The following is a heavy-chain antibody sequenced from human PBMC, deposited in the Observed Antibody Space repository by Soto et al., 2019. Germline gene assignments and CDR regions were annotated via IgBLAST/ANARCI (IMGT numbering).Heavy chain of an antibody. CDR3: ARAGSPFDSDSSGYWGFDH. CDR2: VYSGGTT. D-gene: IGHD3-22*01. V-gene: IGHV3-53*01. Sequence: QSGGSLRLSCVASGFAVSNNYMNWVRQAPGKGLEWVSVVYSGGTTYYADSVRGRFAVSRDDSKNTLFPQMSSLRAEDTAVYYCARAGSPFDSDSSGYWGFDHWGQGTLVTVSS. CDR1: GFAVSNNY. J-gene: IGHJ4*02.